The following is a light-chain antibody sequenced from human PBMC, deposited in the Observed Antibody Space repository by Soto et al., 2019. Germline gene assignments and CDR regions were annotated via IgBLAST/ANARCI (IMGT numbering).Light chain of an antibody. CDR2: EVS. V-gene: IGLV2-14*01. CDR3: SSYTSSSPLV. Sequence: QSALTQPASVSGSPGQSITISCTGTSSDVGGYNYVSWYQQHPGKPPKLMIYEVSNRPSGVSNRFSGSKSGNTASLTISGLQAEDESDYYCSSYTSSSPLVFGGGTKLTVL. J-gene: IGLJ3*02. CDR1: SSDVGGYNY.